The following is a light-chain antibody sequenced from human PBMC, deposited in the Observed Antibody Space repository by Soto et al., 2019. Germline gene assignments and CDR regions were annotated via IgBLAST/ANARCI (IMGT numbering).Light chain of an antibody. CDR2: LGS. CDR1: QSLLHSNGYNY. Sequence: DIVMTQSPLSLPVTPGEPASISCRSSQSLLHSNGYNYLDWYLQKPGQSPQLLIYLGSNRASGVPDGFSGSGSGTDFTLKISRVEAEDVGVYYCMQALQTPTFGPGTKWISN. CDR3: MQALQTPT. V-gene: IGKV2-28*01. J-gene: IGKJ3*01.